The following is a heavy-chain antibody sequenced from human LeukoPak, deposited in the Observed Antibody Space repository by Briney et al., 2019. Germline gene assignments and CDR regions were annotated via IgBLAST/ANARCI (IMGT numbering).Heavy chain of an antibody. CDR3: ARGPEDYYESSGYFYW. CDR1: GFTFSSYE. D-gene: IGHD3-22*01. J-gene: IGHJ4*02. V-gene: IGHV3-48*03. CDR2: IAGSGGNI. Sequence: PGGSLRLSCEASGFTFSSYEMNWVRQAPGKGLEWVSYIAGSGGNIHYADSVKGRFTISRDNAKNSLYLQMNSLRGEDTAVYYCARGPEDYYESSGYFYWWGQGTLVTVSS.